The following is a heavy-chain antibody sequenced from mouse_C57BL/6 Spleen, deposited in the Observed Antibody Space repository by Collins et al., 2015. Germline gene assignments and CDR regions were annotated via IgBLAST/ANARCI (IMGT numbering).Heavy chain of an antibody. CDR3: ARSRGLRWYFDV. CDR2: IDPNSGIT. CDR1: GYSFTSYY. J-gene: IGHJ1*03. D-gene: IGHD2-4*01. V-gene: IGHV1-72*01. Sequence: QVQLQQSGPELVKPGASVKISCKASGYSFTSYYIHWVKQRPGRGLEWIGRIDPNSGITKYNEKFKTKATLTVDKPSSTAYMQLSSLTSEDSAVYYCARSRGLRWYFDVWGTGTTVTVSS.